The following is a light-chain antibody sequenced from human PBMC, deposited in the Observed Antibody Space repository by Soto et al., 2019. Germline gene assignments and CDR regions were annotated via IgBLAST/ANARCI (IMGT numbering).Light chain of an antibody. V-gene: IGKV3D-15*01. CDR1: QNVLSD. Sequence: EILLTQSPATLSVSPVETATLSCRASQNVLSDLAWYQQKPGQAPRLLVYGATTRANDAPAKFRGRGSGTEFSLTISSLQSEDSAPYYCQQYRSLPRPFGQGSRVEI. J-gene: IGKJ1*01. CDR2: GAT. CDR3: QQYRSLPRP.